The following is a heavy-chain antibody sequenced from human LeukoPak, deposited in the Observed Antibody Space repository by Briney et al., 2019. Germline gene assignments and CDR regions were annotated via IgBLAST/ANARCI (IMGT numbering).Heavy chain of an antibody. J-gene: IGHJ4*02. CDR3: ARGLGYSYGYGIDY. Sequence: PGGSLRLSCAASGFTFSSYSMNWVRQAPGKGLEWVAIIWCDGSNKYHADSVKGRFTISRDNSKNTLYLQMNSLRAEDTALYYCARGLGYSYGYGIDYWGQGTLVTVSS. CDR2: IWCDGSNK. D-gene: IGHD5-18*01. CDR1: GFTFSSYS. V-gene: IGHV3-33*08.